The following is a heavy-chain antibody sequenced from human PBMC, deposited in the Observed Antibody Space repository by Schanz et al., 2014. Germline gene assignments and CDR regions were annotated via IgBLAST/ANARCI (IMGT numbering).Heavy chain of an antibody. CDR3: ARVPEPGWFDP. J-gene: IGHJ5*02. D-gene: IGHD1-26*01. Sequence: QVQLQESGPGLVKPSQTLSLTCTVSGGSISSGNYYWNWIRQPAGKGLEWIGRIYTSGSTNYNPSLKGRATISVDTSKTQSPLKLTSVPAADTAVYYCARVPEPGWFDPWGQGTLVTVSS. V-gene: IGHV4-61*02. CDR2: IYTSGST. CDR1: GGSISSGNYY.